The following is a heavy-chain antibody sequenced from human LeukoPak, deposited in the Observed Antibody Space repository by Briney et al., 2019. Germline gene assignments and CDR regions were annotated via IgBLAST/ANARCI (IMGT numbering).Heavy chain of an antibody. CDR1: GFTVRTNY. J-gene: IGHJ4*02. CDR2: IYEGTSA. V-gene: IGHV3-53*01. CDR3: ARDLNF. Sequence: PGGSLRLSCAASGFTVRTNYISWVRQAPGKGLEWLSVIYEGTSASAGDSVKGRLTVSSDDSRNTVYLQMNNLRAEDTAVYYRARDLNFWGQGALVTVSS.